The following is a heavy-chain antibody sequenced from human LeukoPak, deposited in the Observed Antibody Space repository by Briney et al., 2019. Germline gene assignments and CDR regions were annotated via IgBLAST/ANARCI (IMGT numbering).Heavy chain of an antibody. CDR2: INQDGSQK. CDR3: ARSNREFASGSGDY. D-gene: IGHD3-10*01. J-gene: IGHJ4*02. Sequence: GGSLRLSCAASGFTFSSYAMSWARKAPGKGLEWVANINQDGSQKSWVDSVKGRFSISRDNAKNSLYLQMHSLRAEDTAVYYCARSNREFASGSGDYWGQGTLVTVSS. V-gene: IGHV3-7*05. CDR1: GFTFSSYA.